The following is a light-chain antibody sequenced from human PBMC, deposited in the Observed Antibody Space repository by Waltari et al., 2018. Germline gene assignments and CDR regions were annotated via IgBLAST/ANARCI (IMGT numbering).Light chain of an antibody. J-gene: IGKJ2*01. CDR2: KAS. Sequence: TCRASQRITIWLASYQQKPGKAPKLLIYKASTLEGGVPSRFSGSGSGTEFTLTISSLQPDDFATYHCQQYNSYPYTFGQGTKLEIK. V-gene: IGKV1-5*03. CDR3: QQYNSYPYT. CDR1: QRITIW.